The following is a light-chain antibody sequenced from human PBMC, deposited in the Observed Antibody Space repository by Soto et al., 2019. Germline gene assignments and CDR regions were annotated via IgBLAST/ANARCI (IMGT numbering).Light chain of an antibody. CDR2: GAS. Sequence: EIVLTQSPGTLSVSPGERVTLSCRASQSVSSSYLAWYQQKPGQAPRLLIYGASSRATGIPDRFSGSGSGTDFALTISRLEPEDFTVYYCQQYGSSRTFGQGTKVEIK. CDR3: QQYGSSRT. J-gene: IGKJ1*01. V-gene: IGKV3-20*01. CDR1: QSVSSSY.